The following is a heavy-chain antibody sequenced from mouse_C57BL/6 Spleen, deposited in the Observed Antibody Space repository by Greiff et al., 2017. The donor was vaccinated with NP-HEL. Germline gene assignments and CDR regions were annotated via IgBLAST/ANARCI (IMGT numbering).Heavy chain of an antibody. CDR1: GYAFSSYW. V-gene: IGHV1-80*01. Sequence: QVHVKQSGAELVKPGASVKISCKASGYAFSSYWMNWVKQRPGKGLEWIGQIYPGDGDTNYNGKFKGKATLTADESSSTAYMQLSSLTSEDSAVYFCARGWLLRGFAYWGQGALVTVSA. J-gene: IGHJ3*01. CDR3: ARGWLLRGFAY. CDR2: IYPGDGDT. D-gene: IGHD2-3*01.